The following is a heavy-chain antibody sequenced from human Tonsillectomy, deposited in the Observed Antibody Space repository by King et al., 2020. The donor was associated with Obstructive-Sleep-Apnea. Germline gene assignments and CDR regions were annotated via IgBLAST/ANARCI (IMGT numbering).Heavy chain of an antibody. CDR2: IFSNDEK. CDR1: GFSLSNASMG. J-gene: IGHJ3*02. Sequence: TLKESGPVLVKPTETLTLTCTVSGFSLSNASMGVSWIRQPPGKALEWLAHIFSNDEKSYSTSLNSRPTISKDTSKSQVVLTITKMDPVDPATYYCPHNCDYYDSSGLGAFDIWGQGTMVTVSS. D-gene: IGHD3-22*01. V-gene: IGHV2-26*01. CDR3: PHNCDYYDSSGLGAFDI.